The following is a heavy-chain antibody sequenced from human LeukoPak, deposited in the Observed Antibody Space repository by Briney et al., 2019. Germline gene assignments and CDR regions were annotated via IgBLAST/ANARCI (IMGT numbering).Heavy chain of an antibody. CDR1: GFILSSSW. D-gene: IGHD1-1*01. CDR2: IKQDGSEK. Sequence: GGSLRLSCAASGFILSSSWMSWVRQAPGKGLEWVANIKQDGSEKYYVDSVKGRFTISRDNSKNTLYLQMNSLTAEDTAIYYCAKATGTLGNWGQGTLVTVSS. J-gene: IGHJ4*02. CDR3: AKATGTLGN. V-gene: IGHV3-7*03.